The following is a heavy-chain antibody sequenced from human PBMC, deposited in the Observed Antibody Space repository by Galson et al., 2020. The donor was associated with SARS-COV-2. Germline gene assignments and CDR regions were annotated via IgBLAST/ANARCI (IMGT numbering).Heavy chain of an antibody. CDR3: ARMSSSSLYWDY. CDR1: GFTFSSYW. V-gene: IGHV3-7*01. D-gene: IGHD6-13*01. CDR2: IKQAGSEK. J-gene: IGHJ4*02. Sequence: GGSLRLSCAASGFTFSSYWMSWVRQAPGKGLEWVANIKQAGSEKYYVDSVKGRFTTSRDNAKNSLYLQMNSLRAEDTAVYYCARMSSSSLYWDYWGQGTLGTVSS.